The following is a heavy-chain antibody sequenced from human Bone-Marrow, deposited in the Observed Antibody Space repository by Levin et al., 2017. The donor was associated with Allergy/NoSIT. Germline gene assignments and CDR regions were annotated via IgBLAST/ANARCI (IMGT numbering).Heavy chain of an antibody. CDR2: ISAYNGNT. CDR3: ARAGAPDYYGSGSESDY. V-gene: IGHV1-18*01. D-gene: IGHD3-10*01. Sequence: VASVKVSCKASGYTFTSYGISWVRQAPGQGLEWMGWISAYNGNTNYAQKLQGRVTMTTDTSTSTAYMELRSLRSDDTAVYYCARAGAPDYYGSGSESDYWGQGTLVTVSS. CDR1: GYTFTSYG. J-gene: IGHJ4*02.